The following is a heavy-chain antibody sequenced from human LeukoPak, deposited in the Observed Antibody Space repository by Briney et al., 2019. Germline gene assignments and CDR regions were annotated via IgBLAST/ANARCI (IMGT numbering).Heavy chain of an antibody. J-gene: IGHJ6*03. CDR3: ARDPNHYYYYYMDV. CDR2: INSDGSST. CDR1: GFTFSSYW. Sequence: GGSLRLSCAASGFTFSSYWMHWVRQAPGKGLVWVSRINSDGSSTSYADSVKGRFTISRENAKNTLYLQMNSLRAEDTAVYYCARDPNHYYYYYMDVWGEGTTVTVSS. V-gene: IGHV3-74*01.